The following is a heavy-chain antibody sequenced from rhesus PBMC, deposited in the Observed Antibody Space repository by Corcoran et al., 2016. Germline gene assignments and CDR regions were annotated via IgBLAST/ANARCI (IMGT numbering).Heavy chain of an antibody. V-gene: IGHV4-173*01. J-gene: IGHJ5-2*02. CDR1: GGSISSNY. CDR3: ARLSAHSLDV. Sequence: QLQLQESGPGLVKPSETLSLTCAVSGGSISSNYWSWIRQPLGKGLEWIGRISGSGGSTDYNPSLKRRVTMSTDPSKNQFSLKLSSGTAADTAGYYCARLSAHSLDVWGRGVLVTVSS. CDR2: ISGSGGST.